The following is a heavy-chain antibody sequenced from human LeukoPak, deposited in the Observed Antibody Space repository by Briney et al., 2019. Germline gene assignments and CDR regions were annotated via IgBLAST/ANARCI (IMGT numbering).Heavy chain of an antibody. D-gene: IGHD3-10*01. CDR2: IYHSGST. CDR3: AGGYGSGSYFFY. CDR1: GGSISSGGYS. J-gene: IGHJ4*02. Sequence: PSETLSLTCAVSGGSISSGGYSWSWIRQPPGKGLEWIGYIYHSGSTYYNPSLKSRVTISVDRSKNLFSLKLSSVTAADTAVYYCAGGYGSGSYFFYWGQGTLVTVSS. V-gene: IGHV4-30-2*01.